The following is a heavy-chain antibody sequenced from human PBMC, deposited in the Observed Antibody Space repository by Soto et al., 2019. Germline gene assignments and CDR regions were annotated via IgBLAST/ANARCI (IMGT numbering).Heavy chain of an antibody. J-gene: IGHJ4*02. CDR2: TYYRSNWYT. D-gene: IGHD6-25*01. CDR1: GDSVSSNSAA. Sequence: SQTLSLTCAISGDSVSSNSAAWNWIRQSPSRGLEWLGRTYYRSNWYTDYALSVKSRITINPDTSKIQFSLQLNSVTPEDTAVYYCARGTGYNSGTFDYWGQGTLVTVSS. CDR3: ARGTGYNSGTFDY. V-gene: IGHV6-1*01.